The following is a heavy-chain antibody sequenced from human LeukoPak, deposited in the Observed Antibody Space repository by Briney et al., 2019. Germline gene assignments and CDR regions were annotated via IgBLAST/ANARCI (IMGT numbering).Heavy chain of an antibody. V-gene: IGHV3-48*01. Sequence: PGGSLRLSCAASGFTFSSYSMNWVRQAPGKGLEWVSYISSSSTIYYADSVKGRFTISRDNSKNTLYLQMNSLRAEDTAVYYCARDHYYDSSGYYYAGDAFDIWGQGTMVTVSS. CDR2: ISSSSTI. D-gene: IGHD3-22*01. CDR1: GFTFSSYS. J-gene: IGHJ3*02. CDR3: ARDHYYDSSGYYYAGDAFDI.